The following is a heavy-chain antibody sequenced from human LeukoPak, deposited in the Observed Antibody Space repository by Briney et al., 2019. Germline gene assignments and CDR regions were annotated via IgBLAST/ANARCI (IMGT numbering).Heavy chain of an antibody. J-gene: IGHJ4*02. V-gene: IGHV1-2*02. CDR1: GYTFTGYY. Sequence: ASVKVSCKASGYTFTGYYMHWVRQAPGQGLEWMGWINPNSGVTNYAQKFQGRVTMARDTSISTAYMEPSSLRSADTDVYYCARGLFDTASAGKQGVLYWGQGTLVTVSS. CDR2: INPNSGVT. CDR3: ARGLFDTASAGKQGVLY. D-gene: IGHD6-13*01.